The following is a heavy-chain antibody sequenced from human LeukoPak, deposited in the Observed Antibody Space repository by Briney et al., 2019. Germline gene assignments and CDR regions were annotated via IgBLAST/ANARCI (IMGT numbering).Heavy chain of an antibody. CDR3: ARQDSKVGAYTGPYYFDY. Sequence: SGTLSLTCTVSGGSISSSSYYWGWIRQPPGKGLEWIGRIYTSGTTHDNPSLKSRVTMSVDTSKNQVSLKVSSVTAADTAVYYCARQDSKVGAYTGPYYFDYWGQGTLVTVSS. V-gene: IGHV4-39*07. CDR2: IYTSGTT. J-gene: IGHJ4*02. D-gene: IGHD1-26*01. CDR1: GGSISSSSYY.